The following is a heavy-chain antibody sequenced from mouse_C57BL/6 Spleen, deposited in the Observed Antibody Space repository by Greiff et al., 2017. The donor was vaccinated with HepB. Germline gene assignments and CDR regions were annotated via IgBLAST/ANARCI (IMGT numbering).Heavy chain of an antibody. CDR3: TTVNSYYAMDY. D-gene: IGHD1-3*01. Sequence: VQLQQSGAELVRPGASVTLSCKASGYTFTDYEMHWVKQTPVHGLEWIGAIDPETGGTAYNQKFKGKAILTADKSSSTAYMELRSLTSEDSAVYYCTTVNSYYAMDYWGQGTSVTVSS. J-gene: IGHJ4*01. CDR2: IDPETGGT. V-gene: IGHV1-15*01. CDR1: GYTFTDYE.